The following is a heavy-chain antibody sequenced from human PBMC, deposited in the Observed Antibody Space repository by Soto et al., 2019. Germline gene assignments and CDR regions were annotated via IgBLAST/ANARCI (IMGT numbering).Heavy chain of an antibody. V-gene: IGHV3-23*01. CDR3: AKDYERDCSSTSCYRPDAFDI. J-gene: IGHJ3*02. CDR1: GFTFSSYA. CDR2: ISGSGGST. D-gene: IGHD2-2*02. Sequence: QAGGSLRLSCAASGFTFSSYAMSWVRQAPGKGLEWVSAISGSGGSTYYADSVKGRFTISRDNSKNTLYLQMNSLRAEDTAVYYCAKDYERDCSSTSCYRPDAFDIWGQGTMVTVSS.